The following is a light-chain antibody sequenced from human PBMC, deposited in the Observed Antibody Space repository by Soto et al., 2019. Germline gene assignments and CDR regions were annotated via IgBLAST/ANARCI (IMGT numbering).Light chain of an antibody. CDR2: DAS. V-gene: IGKV3-11*01. Sequence: IVMTQSPATLSVSPGERSTLSCRASQSVSSYLAWYQQKPGQAPRLLIYDASNRATGIPARFSGSGSGTDFTLTISSLEPEDFAVYYCQQRSTWPPWTFGQGTKVDIK. J-gene: IGKJ1*01. CDR3: QQRSTWPPWT. CDR1: QSVSSY.